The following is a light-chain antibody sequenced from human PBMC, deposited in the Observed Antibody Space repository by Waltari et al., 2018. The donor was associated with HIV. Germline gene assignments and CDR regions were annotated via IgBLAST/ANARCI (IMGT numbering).Light chain of an antibody. V-gene: IGKV1-33*01. CDR3: HHYDNVPPYT. CDR1: HDIRRY. CDR2: DTS. Sequence: IQMTPSPYSLSASVGDKVPITCQASHDIRRYLTCYQQKPGKDPKLLIFDTSNLHTGGPSRFSGRGSGTDFTFTISSLQPEDAATYYCHHYDNVPPYTFHQGTKLEI. J-gene: IGKJ2*01.